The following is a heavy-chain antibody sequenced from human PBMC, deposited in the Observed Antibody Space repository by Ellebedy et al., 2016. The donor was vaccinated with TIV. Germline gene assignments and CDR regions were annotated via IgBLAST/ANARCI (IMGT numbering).Heavy chain of an antibody. D-gene: IGHD2-15*01. CDR1: GYTFTSYG. CDR3: ARGTYCSGGSCVAGENWFDP. J-gene: IGHJ5*02. Sequence: ASVKVSXXASGYTFTSYGISWVRQAPGQGLEWMGWINPNSGGTNYAQKFQGWVTMTRDTSISTAYMELSRLRSDDTAVYYCARGTYCSGGSCVAGENWFDPWGQGTLVTVSS. CDR2: INPNSGGT. V-gene: IGHV1-2*04.